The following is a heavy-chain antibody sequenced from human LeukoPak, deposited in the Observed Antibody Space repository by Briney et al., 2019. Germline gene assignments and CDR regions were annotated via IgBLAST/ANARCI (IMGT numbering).Heavy chain of an antibody. D-gene: IGHD7-27*01. V-gene: IGHV3-23*01. CDR1: GFTFSSFT. J-gene: IGHJ4*02. CDR2: ISGSGGST. CDR3: AKSKLGIITEYFDY. Sequence: GGSLRLSCAAPGFTFSSFTMTWVRQAPGKGLEWVSAISGSGGSTYYADSVKGRFTISRDNSKNTLYLQMNSLRAEDTAVYYCAKSKLGIITEYFDYWGQGTLVTVSS.